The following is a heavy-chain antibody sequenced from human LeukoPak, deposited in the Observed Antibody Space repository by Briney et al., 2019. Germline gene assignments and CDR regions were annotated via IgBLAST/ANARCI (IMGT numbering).Heavy chain of an antibody. CDR1: GYTLTELS. CDR2: IIPIFGTA. V-gene: IGHV1-69*13. D-gene: IGHD7-27*01. Sequence: ASVKVSCKVSGYTLTELSMHWVRQAPGKGLEWMGGIIPIFGTANYAQKFQGRVTITADESTSTAYMELSSLRSEDTAVYYCARDGPNWGREDYWGQGTLVTVSS. CDR3: ARDGPNWGREDY. J-gene: IGHJ4*02.